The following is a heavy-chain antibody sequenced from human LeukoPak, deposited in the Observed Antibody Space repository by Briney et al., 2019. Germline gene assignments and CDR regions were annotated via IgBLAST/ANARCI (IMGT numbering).Heavy chain of an antibody. CDR3: ARNPPTYSRGWNLHTYYFDY. CDR1: GFTFSSYE. D-gene: IGHD6-19*01. CDR2: ISSSGSTI. V-gene: IGHV3-48*03. J-gene: IGHJ4*02. Sequence: PGGSLRLSCAASGFTFSSYEMNWVRQAPGKVLEWVSDISSSGSTICYADSVKGRFTISRDNAKNSLYLQMNSLRAEDTAVYYCARNPPTYSRGWNLHTYYFDYWGQGTLVTVSS.